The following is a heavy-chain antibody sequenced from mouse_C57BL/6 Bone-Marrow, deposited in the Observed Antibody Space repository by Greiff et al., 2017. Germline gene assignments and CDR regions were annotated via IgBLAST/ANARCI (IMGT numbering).Heavy chain of an antibody. D-gene: IGHD2-2*01. Sequence: QVQLQQPGAELVKPGASVKLSCKASGYTFTSYWMQWVKQRPGQGLEWIGEIDPSDSYTNYNQKFKGKATLTVDTSSSTAYMQLSSLTSEDSAVYYCAKEVTTRDYYAVDYWGQGTSVTVSS. J-gene: IGHJ4*01. CDR2: IDPSDSYT. CDR1: GYTFTSYW. CDR3: AKEVTTRDYYAVDY. V-gene: IGHV1-50*01.